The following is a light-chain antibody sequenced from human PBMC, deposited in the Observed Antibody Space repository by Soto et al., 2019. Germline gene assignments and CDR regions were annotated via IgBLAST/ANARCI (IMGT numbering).Light chain of an antibody. J-gene: IGKJ1*01. V-gene: IGKV3-20*01. CDR2: GAS. CDR3: QQYGSSPRT. Sequence: EVVLTQSPATLSLSPGERATLCCMASQSVSSYLAWYQQKPGQAPRLLIYGASSRATGIPDRFSGSGSETDFTLTISRLEPEDFAVYYCQQYGSSPRTFGQGTKVDI. CDR1: QSVSSY.